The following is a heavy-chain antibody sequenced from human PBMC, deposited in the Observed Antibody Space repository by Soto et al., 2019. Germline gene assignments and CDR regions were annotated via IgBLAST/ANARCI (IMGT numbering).Heavy chain of an antibody. CDR2: IWYDGSNK. J-gene: IGHJ4*02. D-gene: IGHD6-19*01. CDR1: GFTFSSYG. V-gene: IGHV3-33*01. Sequence: GGSLRLSCAASGFTFSSYGMHWVRQAPGKGLEWVAVIWYDGSNKYYADSVKGRFTISRDNSKNTLYLQMNSLRAEDTAVYYCATSIAVAGTDHWGQGTLVTVSS. CDR3: ATSIAVAGTDH.